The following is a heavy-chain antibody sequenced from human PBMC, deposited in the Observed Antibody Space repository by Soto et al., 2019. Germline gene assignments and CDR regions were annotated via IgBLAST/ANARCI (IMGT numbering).Heavy chain of an antibody. V-gene: IGHV5-10-1*01. Sequence: GESLKISCKASGYSFTSYWISWVRQMPGKGLEWMGRIDPSDSYIDYSPSFQGHVTVAVDKSTTTAYLQWRSLKASDTAIYYCARLKQMQPSYGMDVWCQGTTVTVSS. CDR3: ARLKQMQPSYGMDV. CDR1: GYSFTSYW. J-gene: IGHJ6*02. CDR2: IDPSDSYI.